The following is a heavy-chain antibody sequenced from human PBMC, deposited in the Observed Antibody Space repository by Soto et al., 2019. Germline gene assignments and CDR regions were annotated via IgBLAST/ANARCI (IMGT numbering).Heavy chain of an antibody. Sequence: GGSLRLSCAASGFTFSSYDMHWVRQATGKALEWVSAIGTAGDTYYPGSVKGRFTISRENAKNSLYLQMNSLRAEDTAVYYCARTRATYYYDSSGYNSKYYGMDVWGQGTTVTVSS. CDR2: IGTAGDT. CDR1: GFTFSSYD. V-gene: IGHV3-13*01. J-gene: IGHJ6*02. CDR3: ARTRATYYYDSSGYNSKYYGMDV. D-gene: IGHD3-22*01.